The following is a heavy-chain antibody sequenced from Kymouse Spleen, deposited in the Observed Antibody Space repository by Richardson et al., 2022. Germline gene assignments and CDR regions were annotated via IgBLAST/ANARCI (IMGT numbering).Heavy chain of an antibody. V-gene: IGHV3-30*18. CDR2: ISYDGSNK. CDR1: GFTFSSYG. J-gene: IGHJ4*02. D-gene: IGHD7-27*02. Sequence: QVQLVESGGGVVQPGRSLRLSCAASGFTFSSYGMHWVRQAPGKGLEWVAVISYDGSNKYYADSVKGRFTISRDNSKNTLYLQMNSLRAEDTAVYYCAGLGRQAEGLDYWGQGTLVTVSS. CDR3: AGLGRQAEGLDY.